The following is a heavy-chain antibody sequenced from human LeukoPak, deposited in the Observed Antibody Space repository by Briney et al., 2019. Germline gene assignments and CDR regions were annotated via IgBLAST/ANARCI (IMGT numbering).Heavy chain of an antibody. Sequence: ASVKVSCKASGYTFTGYYMNWVRQAPGQGLEWMGWINPNSGGTNYAQKFQGRVTMTRDTSISTAYMELSRLRSDDTAVYYCARDIVATFYLGYWGQGTLVTVSS. J-gene: IGHJ4*02. V-gene: IGHV1-2*02. D-gene: IGHD5-12*01. CDR1: GYTFTGYY. CDR3: ARDIVATFYLGY. CDR2: INPNSGGT.